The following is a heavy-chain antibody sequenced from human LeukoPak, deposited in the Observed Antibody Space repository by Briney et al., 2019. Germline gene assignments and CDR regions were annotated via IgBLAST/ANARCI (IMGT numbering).Heavy chain of an antibody. CDR3: ASPKTPYSSSSPAHY. D-gene: IGHD6-6*01. V-gene: IGHV1-2*02. Sequence: ASVTVSCKASGYTFTGYYMHWVRQAPGQGLAWMGWINPNSGGTNYAQKFQGRVTMTRDTSISTAYMELSRLRSDDTAVYYCASPKTPYSSSSPAHYWGQGTLVTVSP. CDR2: INPNSGGT. CDR1: GYTFTGYY. J-gene: IGHJ4*02.